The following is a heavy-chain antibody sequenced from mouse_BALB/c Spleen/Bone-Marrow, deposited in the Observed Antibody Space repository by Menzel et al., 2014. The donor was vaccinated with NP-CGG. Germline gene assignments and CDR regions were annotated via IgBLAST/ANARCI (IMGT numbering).Heavy chain of an antibody. CDR3: TRSNYGYWYFDV. Sequence: QVQLQQSGAELVKPGASVKLSCKASGYTFTRYYMYWIKQRPGQGLEWIGEINLSNGGTHFNEKFKSKATPTVDKSSSTAYMQLSSLTSEDSAVYYCTRSNYGYWYFDVWGAGTTVTVSS. V-gene: IGHV1S81*02. CDR2: INLSNGGT. CDR1: GYTFTRYY. D-gene: IGHD1-1*01. J-gene: IGHJ1*01.